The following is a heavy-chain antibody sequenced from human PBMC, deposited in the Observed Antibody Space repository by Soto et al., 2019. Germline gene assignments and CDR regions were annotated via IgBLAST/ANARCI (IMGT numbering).Heavy chain of an antibody. CDR1: GFTFSSYS. V-gene: IGHV3-48*01. D-gene: IGHD3-10*01. Sequence: PGGSLRLSCAASGFTFSSYSMNWVRQATGKGLEWVSYVSSSSSTIYYADSVKGRFTISRDNAKNSLYLQMNSLRAEDTAVYYCARANYYGSPGDFDYWGQGTLVTVSS. CDR3: ARANYYGSPGDFDY. CDR2: VSSSSSTI. J-gene: IGHJ4*02.